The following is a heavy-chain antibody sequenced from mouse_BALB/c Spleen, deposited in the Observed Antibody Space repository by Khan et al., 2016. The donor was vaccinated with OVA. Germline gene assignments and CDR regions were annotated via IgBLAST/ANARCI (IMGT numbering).Heavy chain of an antibody. CDR2: INSNGGST. J-gene: IGHJ4*01. CDR1: GFTFSSYG. Sequence: EVELVESGGGLMQPGGSLKLSCAASGFTFSSYGMSWVRQTPDKRQELVASINSNGGSTYYPDSVKGRFTISRDNAKNTLYLQMNSLKAEDTAMYYSARAPYYYGSKYAMDYWGQGTSVTVSS. CDR3: ARAPYYYGSKYAMDY. V-gene: IGHV5-6-3*01. D-gene: IGHD1-1*01.